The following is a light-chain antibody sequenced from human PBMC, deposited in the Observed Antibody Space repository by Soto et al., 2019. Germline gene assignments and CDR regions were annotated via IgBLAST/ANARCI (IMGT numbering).Light chain of an antibody. V-gene: IGKV3-20*01. Sequence: DIVLTQSPGTLSLSPGERAALSCRASQSVSSSYLAWYQQKPGQAPRLLIYGASNRATDIADRFSGSGSGTDFTLTISRLEPEDFAVYYCQQYDNSPLTFGGGTKVDIK. J-gene: IGKJ4*01. CDR3: QQYDNSPLT. CDR1: QSVSSSY. CDR2: GAS.